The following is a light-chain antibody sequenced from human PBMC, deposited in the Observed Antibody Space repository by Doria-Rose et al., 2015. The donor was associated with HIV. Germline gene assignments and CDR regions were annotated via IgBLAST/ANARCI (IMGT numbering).Light chain of an antibody. CDR3: YSAADNNLRV. Sequence: TQPSSVSVSPGQTARLTCSGDILAKKYARWFQQKPGQAPVLVIYKDSERPSGIPERFSGSSSGTTVTLTISGAQVEDEADYYCYSAADNNLRVFGGGTKLTVL. V-gene: IGLV3-27*01. CDR1: ILAKKY. J-gene: IGLJ3*02. CDR2: KDS.